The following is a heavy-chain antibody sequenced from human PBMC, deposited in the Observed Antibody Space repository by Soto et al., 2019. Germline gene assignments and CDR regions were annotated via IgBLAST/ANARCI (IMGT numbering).Heavy chain of an antibody. D-gene: IGHD6-19*01. J-gene: IGHJ4*02. V-gene: IGHV3-23*01. CDR3: AKEDTSSGSLDY. CDR1: GFPFGENA. CDR2: ISDSGATT. Sequence: QTGGSLRLSCAASGFPFGENAMSWVRQAPGKGLEWVSGISDSGATTYYADSVRGRFTISRDNSKNTLYLQMKSLRAEDSASYYCAKEDTSSGSLDYWGQGALVTVSS.